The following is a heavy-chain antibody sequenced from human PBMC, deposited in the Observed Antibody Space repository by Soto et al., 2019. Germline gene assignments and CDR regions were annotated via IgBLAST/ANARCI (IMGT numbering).Heavy chain of an antibody. D-gene: IGHD3-10*01. CDR3: ARETGTNYYFYGMDV. CDR1: GFTFSNYG. CDR2: ISYDATNK. Sequence: QVQLVESGGGVLQPGRSLRLSCAGSGFTFSNYGIHWVRQAPGKGLEWVAAISYDATNKHYAESLKGRFTISRDNSKNMLYLQMNSLRPEDTAVYYCARETGTNYYFYGMDVWGQGTTVTVSS. J-gene: IGHJ6*02. V-gene: IGHV3-30*03.